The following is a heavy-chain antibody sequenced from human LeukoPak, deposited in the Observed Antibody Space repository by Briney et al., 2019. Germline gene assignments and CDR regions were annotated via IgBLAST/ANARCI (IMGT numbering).Heavy chain of an antibody. J-gene: IGHJ4*02. CDR3: ASKGSGYSSSWYSH. D-gene: IGHD6-13*01. CDR1: GYTFTSYA. V-gene: IGHV7-4-1*02. Sequence: ASVKVSCKASGYTFTSYAMNWVRQAPGQGLEWMGWINTNTGNPTYAQGFTGRFVFSLDTSVSTAYLQISSLKAEDTAVYYCASKGSGYSSSWYSHWGQGTLVNVSS. CDR2: INTNTGNP.